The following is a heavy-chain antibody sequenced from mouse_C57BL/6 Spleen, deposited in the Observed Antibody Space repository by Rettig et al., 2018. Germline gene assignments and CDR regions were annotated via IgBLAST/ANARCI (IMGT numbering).Heavy chain of an antibody. CDR2: IRNKANNHAT. D-gene: IGHD4-1*01. CDR3: TCPSWDDWFFDV. Sequence: EVKLEESGGGLVQPGGSMKLSCAASGFTFSDAWMDWVRQSPEKGLEWVAEIRNKANNHATYYAESVKGRFTISRDDSKSSVYLQMNSLRAEDTGIYYCTCPSWDDWFFDVWGTGTTVTVSS. CDR1: GFTFSDAW. V-gene: IGHV6-6*01. J-gene: IGHJ1*03.